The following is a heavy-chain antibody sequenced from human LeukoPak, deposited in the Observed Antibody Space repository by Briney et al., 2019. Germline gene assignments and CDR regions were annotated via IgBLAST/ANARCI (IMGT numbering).Heavy chain of an antibody. CDR1: GGTFSSYA. V-gene: IGHV1-69*01. J-gene: IGHJ5*02. CDR2: IIPIFGTA. D-gene: IGHD3-10*01. CDR3: ARDRIGITMVRGVIGWFDP. Sequence: SVKVSCKASGGTFSSYAISWVRQAPGQGLEWMGGIIPIFGTANYAQKFQGRVTITADESTSTAYMELGSLRSEDTAVYYCARDRIGITMVRGVIGWFDPWGQGTLVTVSS.